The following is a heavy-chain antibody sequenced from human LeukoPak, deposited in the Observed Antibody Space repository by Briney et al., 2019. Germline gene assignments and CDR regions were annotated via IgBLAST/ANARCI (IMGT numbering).Heavy chain of an antibody. Sequence: SSETLSLTCAVSGYSISSGYYWGWIRQPPGKGLEGIGSIYHRGSTYYDPALKRRVTIPVDTSKNQFSLKLSSVTAADTAVYYCARHGRSTNYFDYWGQGTLVTVSS. D-gene: IGHD2-15*01. CDR1: GYSISSGYY. J-gene: IGHJ4*02. V-gene: IGHV4-38-2*01. CDR3: ARHGRSTNYFDY. CDR2: IYHRGST.